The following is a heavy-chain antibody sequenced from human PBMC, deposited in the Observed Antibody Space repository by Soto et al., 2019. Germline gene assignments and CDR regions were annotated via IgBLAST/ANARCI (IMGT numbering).Heavy chain of an antibody. D-gene: IGHD5-12*01. CDR1: GFTFSSYA. CDR3: DLYYYGMDV. J-gene: IGHJ6*02. Sequence: PGGSLRLCCAASGFTFSSYAMSWVRQAPGKGLEWVSAISGSGGSTYYADSVKGRFTISRDNSKNTLYLQMNSLRAEDTAVYYVDLYYYGMDVWGQGTTVTVSS. V-gene: IGHV3-23*01. CDR2: ISGSGGST.